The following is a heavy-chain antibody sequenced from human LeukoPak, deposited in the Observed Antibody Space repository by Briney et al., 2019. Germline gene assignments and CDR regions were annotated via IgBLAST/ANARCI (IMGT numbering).Heavy chain of an antibody. CDR1: RYTFTAYD. CDR2: MNPDTGNT. D-gene: IGHD3-22*01. J-gene: IGHJ4*02. CDR3: ARLSDTPAYYYSSGYYHIRY. Sequence: ASVKVSCKASRYTFTAYDINWVRQGAGQGLEWIGWMNPDTGNTGYAQKFQGRVTMTRDTSKSTAYMDLNSLRSEDTAVYYCARLSDTPAYYYSSGYYHIRYWGQGTLLTVSS. V-gene: IGHV1-8*01.